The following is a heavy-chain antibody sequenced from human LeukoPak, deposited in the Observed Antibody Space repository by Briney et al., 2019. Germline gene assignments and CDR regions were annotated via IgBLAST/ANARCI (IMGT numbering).Heavy chain of an antibody. Sequence: GGSLRLSCAASGFTFDDYAMHWVRQAPGKGLEWVSGISWNSGSIGYADSVKGRFTISRDNAKNSLYLQMNSLRAEDTALYYCAKDPWYSSSDGSDYWGQGTLVTVSS. CDR2: ISWNSGSI. J-gene: IGHJ4*02. V-gene: IGHV3-9*01. CDR1: GFTFDDYA. CDR3: AKDPWYSSSDGSDY. D-gene: IGHD6-6*01.